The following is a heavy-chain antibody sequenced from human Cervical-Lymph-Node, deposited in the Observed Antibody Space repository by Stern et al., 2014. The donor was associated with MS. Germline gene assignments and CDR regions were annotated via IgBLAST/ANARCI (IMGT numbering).Heavy chain of an antibody. CDR3: ARGIIREWAFDY. CDR1: GFTFSNYA. CDR2: ISHDGSNK. J-gene: IGHJ4*02. D-gene: IGHD1-26*01. Sequence: VQLVESGGGVVQPGRSLRLSCAASGFTFSNYAMNWVRQAPGKGLEWVAVISHDGSNKYYAESVKGRFTISRDESESTLYLQMHSLRVDDTAVYYCARGIIREWAFDYWGQGMLVTVSS. V-gene: IGHV3-30*04.